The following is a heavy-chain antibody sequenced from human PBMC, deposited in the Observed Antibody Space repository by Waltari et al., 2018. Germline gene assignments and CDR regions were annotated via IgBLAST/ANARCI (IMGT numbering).Heavy chain of an antibody. Sequence: EVQLVESGGGLVHPGGSLRLSCAASGFTFSSYAMHWVRQAPGKGMEYVSAISSNGGSTYYANSVKGRFTISRDNSKNTLYLQMGSLRAEDMAVYYCAREKSSGSYDYWGQGTLVTVSS. V-gene: IGHV3-64*01. D-gene: IGHD3-10*01. CDR3: AREKSSGSYDY. CDR1: GFTFSSYA. CDR2: ISSNGGST. J-gene: IGHJ4*02.